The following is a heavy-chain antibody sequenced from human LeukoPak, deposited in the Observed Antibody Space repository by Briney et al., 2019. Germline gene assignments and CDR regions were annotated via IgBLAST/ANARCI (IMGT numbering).Heavy chain of an antibody. CDR3: AIAAGWELGY. CDR2: ISYDGSNK. V-gene: IGHV3-30*04. CDR1: GFTFSSYA. D-gene: IGHD6-25*01. J-gene: IGHJ4*02. Sequence: PGGSLRLSCAASGFTFSSYAMHWVRQAPGKGLEWVAVISYDGSNKYYADSVKGRFTISRDNAKNSLYLQMNSLRAEDTAVYYCAIAAGWELGYWGQGTLVTVSS.